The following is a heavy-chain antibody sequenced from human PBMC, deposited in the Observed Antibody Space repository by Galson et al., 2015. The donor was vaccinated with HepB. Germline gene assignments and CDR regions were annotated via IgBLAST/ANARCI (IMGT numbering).Heavy chain of an antibody. Sequence: SVKVSCKASGYTFTANYMLWVRQAPGQGLEWMGWINPNSGDTNYAPKFQGRVTMTRDTSISTAYMELTRLTSGDTAVYYCARGVGPTKLAPESWGQGTLVAVSS. CDR2: INPNSGDT. J-gene: IGHJ1*01. CDR1: GYTFTANY. CDR3: ARGVGPTKLAPES. D-gene: IGHD1-26*01. V-gene: IGHV1-2*02.